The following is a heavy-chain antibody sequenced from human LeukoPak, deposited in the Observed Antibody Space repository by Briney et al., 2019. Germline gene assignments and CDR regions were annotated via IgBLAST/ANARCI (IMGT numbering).Heavy chain of an antibody. CDR1: GFSFSSYW. CDR2: IYIDGYRT. J-gene: IGHJ3*02. V-gene: IGHV3-74*01. D-gene: IGHD4-17*01. CDR3: VKEKTTVTSRGAFEI. Sequence: GGSLRLSCAASGFSFSSYWMHWVRQGPGKGLVWVSRIYIDGYRTTYADSVKGRFTISRDNSNNIFYVQMNNLTPEDTAIYYCVKEKTTVTSRGAFEIWGHGTMVTVSS.